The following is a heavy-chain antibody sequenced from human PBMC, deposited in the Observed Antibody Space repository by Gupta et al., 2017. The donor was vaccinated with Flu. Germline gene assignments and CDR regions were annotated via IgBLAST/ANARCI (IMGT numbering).Heavy chain of an antibody. J-gene: IGHJ6*02. D-gene: IGHD3-3*01. CDR1: GFRFSEDA. V-gene: IGHV3-11*01. CDR3: ARYCDFWSGFTPYGLDV. Sequence: VQLVEAGGGLVKPGGSLRISCAASGFRFSEDAMIWLRQAPGKGLEWVSHISSKGRASYISDSMKGRFSISRDNAKSTLFLQTHSLNAEYTAVYYCARYCDFWSGFTPYGLDVWGQGTTVVVSS. CDR2: ISSKGRAS.